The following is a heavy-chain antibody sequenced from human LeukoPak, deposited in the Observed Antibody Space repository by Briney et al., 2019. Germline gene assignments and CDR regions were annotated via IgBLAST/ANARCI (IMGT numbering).Heavy chain of an antibody. V-gene: IGHV1-2*02. CDR3: ARGSPYYDFWSGYYTVGY. CDR1: GYTFTGYY. Sequence: GASVKVSCKASGYTFTGYYMHWVRQAPGQGLEWMGWINPNSGGTNYAQKFQGRVTMTRDTSISTAYMELSRLRSDDTAVYYCARGSPYYDFWSGYYTVGYWGQGTLVTVSS. D-gene: IGHD3-3*01. CDR2: INPNSGGT. J-gene: IGHJ4*02.